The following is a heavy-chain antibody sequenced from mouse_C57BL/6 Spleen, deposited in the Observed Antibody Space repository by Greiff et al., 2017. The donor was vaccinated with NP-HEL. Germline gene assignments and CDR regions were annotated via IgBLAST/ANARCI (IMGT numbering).Heavy chain of an antibody. CDR3: AREGGGFIDY. V-gene: IGHV1-19*01. Sequence: VQLQQSGPVLVKPGASVKMSCKASGYTFTDYYMNWVKQSHGKSLEWIGVINPYNGGTSYNQKFKGKATLTVDKSSSTAYMELSSLTSEDSAVYYCAREGGGFIDYWGQGTTLTVSS. CDR2: INPYNGGT. J-gene: IGHJ2*01. CDR1: GYTFTDYY.